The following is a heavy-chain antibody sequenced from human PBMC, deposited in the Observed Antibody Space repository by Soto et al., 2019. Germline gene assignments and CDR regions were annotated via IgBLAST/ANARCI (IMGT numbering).Heavy chain of an antibody. V-gene: IGHV4-4*07. Sequence: SETLSLTCTVSGGSINTFYWSWVRQPAGKGLEWIGRIFSSGSTSFNPSLESRVAMSVDTSKNHFSLNLSSVTAADTAVYYCAREGSYSAYNFAHGIQLWSFDFWGQGALVTVSS. CDR2: IFSSGST. CDR1: GGSINTFY. D-gene: IGHD5-12*01. CDR3: AREGSYSAYNFAHGIQLWSFDF. J-gene: IGHJ4*02.